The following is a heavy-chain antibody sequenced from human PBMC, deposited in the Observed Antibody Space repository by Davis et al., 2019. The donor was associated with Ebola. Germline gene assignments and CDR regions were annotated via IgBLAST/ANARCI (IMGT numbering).Heavy chain of an antibody. CDR3: ARIIAAAGLDY. J-gene: IGHJ4*02. CDR1: GFTFSSYG. CDR2: IWFAANKT. D-gene: IGHD6-13*01. V-gene: IGHV3-33*01. Sequence: GESLKISCAASGFTFSSYGMYWVRQAPGKGLMWVAVIWFAANKTYYGDSVKGRFTISRDNSKNTLYLQMDSLRAEDTAVYYCARIIAAAGLDYWGQGTLVTVSS.